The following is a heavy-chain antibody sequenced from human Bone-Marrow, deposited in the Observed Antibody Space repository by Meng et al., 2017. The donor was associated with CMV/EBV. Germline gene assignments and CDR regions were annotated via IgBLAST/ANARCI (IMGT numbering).Heavy chain of an antibody. CDR1: GFTFSSYG. CDR2: IWYDGSNK. Sequence: GESLKISCAASGFTFSSYGMHWVRQAPGKGLEWVAVIWYDGSNKYYADSVKGRFTISRDNSKNTLYLQMNSLRAEDTAVYYCAKDQVVVPAAAYYYYYGMDVWGQGTTVTVSS. J-gene: IGHJ6*02. D-gene: IGHD2-2*01. V-gene: IGHV3-30*02. CDR3: AKDQVVVPAAAYYYYYGMDV.